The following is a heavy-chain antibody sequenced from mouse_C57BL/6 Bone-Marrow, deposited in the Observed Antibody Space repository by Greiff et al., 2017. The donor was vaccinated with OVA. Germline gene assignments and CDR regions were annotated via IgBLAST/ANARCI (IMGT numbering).Heavy chain of an antibody. CDR1: GFTFSSYG. Sequence: DVKLVESGGDLVKPGGSLKLSCAASGFTFSSYGMSWVRQTPDKRLEWVATISSGGSYTYYPDSVKGRFTISRDNAKNTLYLQMSSLKSEDTAMYYCARRSYGSSVYAMDYWGQGTSVTVSS. J-gene: IGHJ4*01. CDR3: ARRSYGSSVYAMDY. CDR2: ISSGGSYT. D-gene: IGHD1-1*01. V-gene: IGHV5-6*02.